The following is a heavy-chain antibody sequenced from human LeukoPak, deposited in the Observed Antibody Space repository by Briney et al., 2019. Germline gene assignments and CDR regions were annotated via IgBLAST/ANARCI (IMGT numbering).Heavy chain of an antibody. CDR2: IKQDGSEK. J-gene: IGHJ6*02. Sequence: GGSLRLSCAASGFTFSSYWMSWVRQAPGKGLEWVANIKQDGSEKYYVDSVKGRFTISRDNAKNSLYLQMNSLRAEDTAVYYCARDGYCSSTSCYKDYYYGMDVWGQGTTVTVSS. CDR1: GFTFSSYW. D-gene: IGHD2-2*02. CDR3: ARDGYCSSTSCYKDYYYGMDV. V-gene: IGHV3-7*01.